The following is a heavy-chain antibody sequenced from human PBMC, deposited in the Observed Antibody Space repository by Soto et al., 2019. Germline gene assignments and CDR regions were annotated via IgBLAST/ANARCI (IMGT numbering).Heavy chain of an antibody. Sequence: EVQLVESGGGLVKPGGSLRLSCAASGFSFNDAWMNWVRQAPGKGLEWVGRIKLNTVGGATDFAAPVKGRFTISRDGSKNTLYRQINSLKTEDTAVYYCTTGSITMNRGAFDIWGQGTMVTVSS. CDR2: IKLNTVGGAT. CDR1: GFSFNDAW. CDR3: TTGSITMNRGAFDI. V-gene: IGHV3-15*07. D-gene: IGHD3-22*01. J-gene: IGHJ3*02.